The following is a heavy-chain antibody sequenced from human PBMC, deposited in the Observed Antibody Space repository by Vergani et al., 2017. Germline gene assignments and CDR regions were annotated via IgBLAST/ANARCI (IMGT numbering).Heavy chain of an antibody. D-gene: IGHD3-22*01. CDR3: ARSTYYYDSSGYYPAPYYFDN. CDR1: GGTFSSYA. CDR2: IIPIFGTA. Sequence: QVQLVQSGAEVKKPGSSVKVSCKASGGTFSSYAISWVRQAPGQGLEWMGGIIPIFGTANYAQKFQGRVTITADKSTSKAYMELRSLRSEDTAVYYCARSTYYYDSSGYYPAPYYFDNRGQGTLVNDAS. J-gene: IGHJ4*02. V-gene: IGHV1-69*06.